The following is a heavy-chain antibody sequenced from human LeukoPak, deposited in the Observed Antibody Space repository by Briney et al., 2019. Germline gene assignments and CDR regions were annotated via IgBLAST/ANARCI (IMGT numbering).Heavy chain of an antibody. V-gene: IGHV4-4*02. D-gene: IGHD1-26*01. CDR2: MYHSGST. CDR1: GGSISSSCW. CDR3: AKDRNTGATPFDY. J-gene: IGHJ4*02. Sequence: SETLSLTCAVSGGSISSSCWWSWVRQPPGKGLEWIGEMYHSGSTNYNPSLKSRVTISVDKSKNEFSLTLSSVTAADTAVYYCAKDRNTGATPFDYWGQGTLVTVSS.